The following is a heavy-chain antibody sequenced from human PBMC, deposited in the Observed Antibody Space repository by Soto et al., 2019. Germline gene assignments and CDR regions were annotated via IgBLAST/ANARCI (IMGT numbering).Heavy chain of an antibody. J-gene: IGHJ4*02. CDR2: IYYSGRT. CDR3: ARFAREENPKVGSWYYFDY. Sequence: QVQLQESGPGLVKPSQTLSLTCTVSGGSISSGGYFWSWVRQHPGKGLEWIGNIYYSGRTYYNPSLKSRVTTSVDTSKNQFSLKLSSVTAADTAVYYCARFAREENPKVGSWYYFDYCGQGTRVTVSS. CDR1: GGSISSGGYF. D-gene: IGHD6-13*01. V-gene: IGHV4-31*03.